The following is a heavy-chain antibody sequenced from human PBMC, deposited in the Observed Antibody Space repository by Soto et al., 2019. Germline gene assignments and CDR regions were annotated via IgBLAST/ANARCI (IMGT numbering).Heavy chain of an antibody. CDR1: GFTFKGYY. D-gene: IGHD2-21*01. V-gene: IGHV1-18*01. CDR2: ISTYNGIT. Sequence: QIPLVQSGAEVKKPGASVKVSCKTSGFTFKGYYIYWVRQAPGQGLELMGGISTYNGITQYTESLQDRVTMTIETSASTAHLELRSLTSEDTAVYFCVRGDTYYSEWYFQYWGQGTLVIVSS. J-gene: IGHJ4*02. CDR3: VRGDTYYSEWYFQY.